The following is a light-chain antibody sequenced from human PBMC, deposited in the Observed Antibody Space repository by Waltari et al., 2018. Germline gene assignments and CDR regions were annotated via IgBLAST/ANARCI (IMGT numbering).Light chain of an antibody. CDR1: QSISNY. Sequence: DIQMTQSPSSLSASVADRVTITCRASQSISNYLHCYPQKPGKAPKLLNYAASGLQTGVPSMFSGSCSGTDFTHTISSLQPEDFTTYYNQHVYSTPLFGPGTKVDIK. V-gene: IGKV1-39*01. CDR3: QHVYSTPL. CDR2: AAS. J-gene: IGKJ3*01.